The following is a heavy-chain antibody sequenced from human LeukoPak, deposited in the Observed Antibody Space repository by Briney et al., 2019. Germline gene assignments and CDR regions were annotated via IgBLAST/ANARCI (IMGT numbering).Heavy chain of an antibody. J-gene: IGHJ5*02. CDR2: IIPIFGTA. D-gene: IGHD1-1*01. CDR3: ARNLAQLGVGWFDP. CDR1: GGTFSSYA. Sequence: SVKVSCKASGGTFSSYAISWVRQAPGQGLEWIGGIIPIFGTANYAQKFQGRVTITADESTSTAYMELSSLRSEDTAVYYCARNLAQLGVGWFDPWGQGTLVTVSS. V-gene: IGHV1-69*13.